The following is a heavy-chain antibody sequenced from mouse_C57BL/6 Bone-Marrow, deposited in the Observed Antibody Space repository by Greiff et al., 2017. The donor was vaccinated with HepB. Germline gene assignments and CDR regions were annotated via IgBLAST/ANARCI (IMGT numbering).Heavy chain of an antibody. D-gene: IGHD4-1*01. CDR3: ARNWDYWYFDV. CDR1: GFTFSDYG. V-gene: IGHV5-17*01. CDR2: ISSGSSTI. Sequence: DVMLVESGGGLVKPGGSLKLSCAASGFTFSDYGMHWVRQAPEKGLEWVAYISSGSSTIYYADTVKGRFTISRDNAKNTLFLQMTSLRSEDTAMYYCARNWDYWYFDVWGTGTTVTVSS. J-gene: IGHJ1*03.